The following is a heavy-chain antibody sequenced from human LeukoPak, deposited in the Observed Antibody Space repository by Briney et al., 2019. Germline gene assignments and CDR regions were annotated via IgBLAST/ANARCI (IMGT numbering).Heavy chain of an antibody. D-gene: IGHD2-2*01. J-gene: IGHJ4*02. Sequence: RGSLRVSCAAPGFTFSSYAMSSVRQAPGEGLWWVSAISGSGGRTYSADSVKGRFTIDRYYSKNTLYLQMNSMRAEDTAVYYCAKDAVVVPAAMVPSFYDILTGYFDYWGQGTLVTVSS. CDR1: GFTFSSYA. V-gene: IGHV3-23*01. CDR2: ISGSGGRT. CDR3: AKDAVVVPAAMVPSFYDILTGYFDY.